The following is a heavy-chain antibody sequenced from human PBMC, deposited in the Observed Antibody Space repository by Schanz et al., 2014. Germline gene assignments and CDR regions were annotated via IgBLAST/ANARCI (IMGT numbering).Heavy chain of an antibody. CDR1: GFAFSSYG. CDR3: AKGRFGELSACDI. Sequence: EVQLLESGGGLIQPGGSLRLSCLASGFAFSSYGMNWLRQAPGKGLEWVSSISSRSSHIYYADSVKGRFTVSRDNAKNSVYLQMNGLRVEDTAVYYCAKGRFGELSACDIWGQGTMVTGSS. D-gene: IGHD3-10*01. CDR2: ISSRSSHI. V-gene: IGHV3-21*04. J-gene: IGHJ3*02.